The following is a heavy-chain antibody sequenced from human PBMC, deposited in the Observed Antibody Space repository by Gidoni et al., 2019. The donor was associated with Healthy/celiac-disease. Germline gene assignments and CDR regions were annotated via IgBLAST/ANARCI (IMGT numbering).Heavy chain of an antibody. D-gene: IGHD6-19*01. CDR1: GYTFTGYY. V-gene: IGHV1-2*02. CDR3: ARDGARIRVGTPKYSSGKHNGMDV. CDR2: INPNSGGT. Sequence: QVQLVQSGAEVKKPGASVKVSCTASGYTFTGYYMHWVRQAPGQGLEWMGWINPNSGGTNYAQKCQGRVTMTRDTSISTAYMELSRLRSDDTAVYYCARDGARIRVGTPKYSSGKHNGMDVWGQGTTVTVSS. J-gene: IGHJ6*02.